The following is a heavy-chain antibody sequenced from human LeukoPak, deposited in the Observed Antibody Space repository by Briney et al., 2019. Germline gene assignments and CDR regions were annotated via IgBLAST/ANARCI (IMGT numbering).Heavy chain of an antibody. CDR2: IYYSGST. CDR1: GGSISSYY. D-gene: IGHD4-17*01. V-gene: IGHV4-59*05. J-gene: IGHJ4*02. CDR3: ARRGWDGDYTFRLFRAAGSFDY. Sequence: PSETLSLTCTVSGGSISSYYWSWIRQPAGKGLEWIGSIYYSGSTYYNPSLKSRVTISVDTSKNQFSLKLSSVTAADTAVYYCARRGWDGDYTFRLFRAAGSFDYWGQGTLVTVSS.